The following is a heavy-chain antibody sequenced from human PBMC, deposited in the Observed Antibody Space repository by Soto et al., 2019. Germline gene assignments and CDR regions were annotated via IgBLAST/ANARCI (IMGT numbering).Heavy chain of an antibody. CDR3: TRRGWFGEFNYYFGMDV. CDR1: WDSVSSNTAA. CDR2: TYYRSKWYS. Sequence: QTLSLTCAISWDSVSSNTAAWHWIRQSPSRGLEWLGRTYYRSKWYSDYAVSVKSRITINSDTSKNQFSLHLGSVTPEDTAVYYCTRRGWFGEFNYYFGMDVWGQGTTVTVSS. V-gene: IGHV6-1*01. J-gene: IGHJ6*02. D-gene: IGHD3-10*01.